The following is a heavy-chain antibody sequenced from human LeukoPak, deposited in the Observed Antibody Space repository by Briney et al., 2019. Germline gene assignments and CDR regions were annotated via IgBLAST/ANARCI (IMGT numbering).Heavy chain of an antibody. Sequence: PGRSLRLSCAASGFTLGDYVMHWVRQAPGKGLEWVSGISWNSVSIGYADSVKGRFTISRDNAKNSLYLQMNSLRAEDTALYYCAKDIGTGGTGWYFDLWGRGTLVTVSS. D-gene: IGHD6-13*01. CDR3: AKDIGTGGTGWYFDL. V-gene: IGHV3-9*01. J-gene: IGHJ2*01. CDR2: ISWNSVSI. CDR1: GFTLGDYV.